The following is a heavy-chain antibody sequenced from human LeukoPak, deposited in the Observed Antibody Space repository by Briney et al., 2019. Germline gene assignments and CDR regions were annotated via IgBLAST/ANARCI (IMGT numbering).Heavy chain of an antibody. V-gene: IGHV3-30*03. CDR3: ARDFDAYYYGSGSYFGVFSTRYYFDY. J-gene: IGHJ4*02. CDR1: GFTFSNYW. CDR2: ISYDGSNK. D-gene: IGHD3-10*01. Sequence: GGSLRLSCTASGFTFSNYWMHWVRQAPGKGLEWVAVISYDGSNKYYADSVKGRFTISRDNSKNTLYLQMNSLRAEDTAVYYCARDFDAYYYGSGSYFGVFSTRYYFDYWGQGTLVTVSS.